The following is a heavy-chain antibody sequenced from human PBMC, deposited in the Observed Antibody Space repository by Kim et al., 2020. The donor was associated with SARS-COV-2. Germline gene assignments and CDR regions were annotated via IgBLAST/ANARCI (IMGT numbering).Heavy chain of an antibody. Sequence: GGSLRLSCAASGFTFSSYSMSWVRQAPGKRLEWVSSISSSSSYIYYADSVKGRFTISRDNAKNSLYLQMNSLRAEDTAVYYCARARNSGSSDSGYWGQGTLVTVSS. CDR2: ISSSSSYI. CDR1: GFTFSSYS. D-gene: IGHD3-10*01. CDR3: ARARNSGSSDSGY. J-gene: IGHJ4*02. V-gene: IGHV3-21*01.